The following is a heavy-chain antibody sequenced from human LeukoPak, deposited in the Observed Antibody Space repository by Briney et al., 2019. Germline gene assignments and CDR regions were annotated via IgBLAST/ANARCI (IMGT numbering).Heavy chain of an antibody. Sequence: GGSLRLSCAASGFTFSSYDMHWVRQATGKGLEWVSAIGTAGDTYYPGSVKGRFTISRENAKNSLYLQMNSLRAEDTAVYYCARDGPRHYYDSSGYYYWGQGTLVTVSS. CDR3: ARDGPRHYYDSSGYYY. CDR2: IGTAGDT. J-gene: IGHJ4*02. V-gene: IGHV3-13*01. CDR1: GFTFSSYD. D-gene: IGHD3-22*01.